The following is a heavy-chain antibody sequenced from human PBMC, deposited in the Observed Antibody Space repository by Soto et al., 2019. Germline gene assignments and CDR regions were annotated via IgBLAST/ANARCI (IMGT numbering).Heavy chain of an antibody. CDR2: ISAYNGNT. Sequence: ASVKVSCKASGYTFTSYGISWVRQAPGQGLEWMGWISAYNGNTNYAQKLQGRVTMTTDTSTSTAYMELRSLRSGDTAVYYCAREILVTDDCSSTSCPYYYYYYGMDVWGQGTTVTVSS. V-gene: IGHV1-18*04. CDR3: AREILVTDDCSSTSCPYYYYYYGMDV. CDR1: GYTFTSYG. J-gene: IGHJ6*02. D-gene: IGHD2-2*01.